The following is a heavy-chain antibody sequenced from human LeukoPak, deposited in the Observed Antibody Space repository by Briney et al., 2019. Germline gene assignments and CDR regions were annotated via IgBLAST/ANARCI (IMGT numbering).Heavy chain of an antibody. Sequence: ASVKVSCKASGYTFTSYGIIWVRQAPGQGLEWMGWISTYNGNTNYAQKLQGRVTMTTDTSTSTAYMELRSLRSDDTAVYYCARANSGWYFKYYYYYMDVWGKGTTVTVSS. D-gene: IGHD6-19*01. CDR1: GYTFTSYG. J-gene: IGHJ6*03. V-gene: IGHV1-18*01. CDR3: ARANSGWYFKYYYYYMDV. CDR2: ISTYNGNT.